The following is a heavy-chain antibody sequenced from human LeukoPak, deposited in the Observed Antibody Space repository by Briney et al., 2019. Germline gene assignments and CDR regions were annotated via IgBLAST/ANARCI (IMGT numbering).Heavy chain of an antibody. Sequence: ASVKVSCKASGYTFTSYYMHWVRQAPGQGLEWMGIINPSGGSTSYAQKFQGRVTMTRDTSTSTVYMELSSLRSEDTAVYYCARDRSYYYGSRSDVVDNIPSLYVWGLGTTVTVSS. CDR1: GYTFTSYY. CDR3: ARDRSYYYGSRSDVVDNIPSLYV. CDR2: INPSGGST. J-gene: IGHJ6*02. D-gene: IGHD3-10*01. V-gene: IGHV1-46*01.